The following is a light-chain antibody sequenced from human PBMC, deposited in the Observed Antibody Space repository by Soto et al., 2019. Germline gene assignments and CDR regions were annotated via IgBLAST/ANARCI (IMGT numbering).Light chain of an antibody. Sequence: QSVLTQPASVSGSPGQSITISCTGTRSDIGAYNFVSWYQQHPGEVPKLILYDVNVRPSGGSNRFSGSKSGNTASLTISGLQAEDEADYYCTSGTTSTPMISGGGTKVTVL. J-gene: IGLJ2*01. CDR2: DVN. CDR1: RSDIGAYNF. CDR3: TSGTTSTPMI. V-gene: IGLV2-14*03.